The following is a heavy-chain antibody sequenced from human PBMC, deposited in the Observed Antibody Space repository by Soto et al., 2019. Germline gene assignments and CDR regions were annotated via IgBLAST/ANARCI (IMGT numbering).Heavy chain of an antibody. D-gene: IGHD1-26*01. CDR2: MYYSGST. CDR3: AREVGWFDP. J-gene: IGHJ5*02. CDR1: GGSISSYY. V-gene: IGHV4-59*12. Sequence: QVQLQESGPGLVKPSETLSLTCTVSGGSISSYYCSWIRQPPGKGLEWIGYMYYSGSTNYNPSLTSPHAISVHTCRQDLALVLSSVTAGDTGVHYCAREVGWFDPWGQGTLVTLSS.